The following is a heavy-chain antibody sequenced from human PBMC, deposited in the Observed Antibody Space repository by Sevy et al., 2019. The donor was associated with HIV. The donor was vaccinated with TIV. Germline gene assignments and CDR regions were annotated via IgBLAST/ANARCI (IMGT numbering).Heavy chain of an antibody. CDR2: IRSKANSYAT. V-gene: IGHV3-73*01. CDR1: GFTFSGSA. CDR3: TRHQDYYDSSGYYLVGHYYYGMDV. D-gene: IGHD3-22*01. Sequence: GGSLRLSCAASGFTFSGSAMHWVRQASGKGLEWVGRIRSKANSYATAYAASVKGRFTISRDDSKNTAYLQMNSLKTEDTAVYYCTRHQDYYDSSGYYLVGHYYYGMDVWGQGTTVTVSS. J-gene: IGHJ6*02.